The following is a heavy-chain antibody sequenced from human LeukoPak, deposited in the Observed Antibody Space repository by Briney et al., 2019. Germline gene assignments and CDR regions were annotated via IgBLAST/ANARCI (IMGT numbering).Heavy chain of an antibody. V-gene: IGHV1-2*02. J-gene: IGHJ4*02. D-gene: IGHD3-22*01. CDR3: ARVTYDSSGYYLDY. CDR1: GYTFTGYY. Sequence: ASVKVSCKASGYTFTGYYIHWVRQAPGQGLEWMGWINPYSGDTNSAQKFQGRVTMTRDTSISTAYMKLSRLRSDDTAVYYCARVTYDSSGYYLDYWGQGTLVTVSS. CDR2: INPYSGDT.